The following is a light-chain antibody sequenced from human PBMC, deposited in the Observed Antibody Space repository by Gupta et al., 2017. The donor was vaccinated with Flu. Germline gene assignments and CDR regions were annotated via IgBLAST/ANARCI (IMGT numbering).Light chain of an antibody. CDR3: PVSDIDSSFPL. Sequence: SYVLTQPPSVSLAPGQTARISCGGNNIGTKTVHWYQQKPGQAPVLVIYDDTDRPSGIPERFSASNWGTTATLTISRVGAGDEADYYCPVSDIDSSFPLFGGGTRLTVL. CDR2: DDT. J-gene: IGLJ3*02. CDR1: NIGTKT. V-gene: IGLV3-21*02.